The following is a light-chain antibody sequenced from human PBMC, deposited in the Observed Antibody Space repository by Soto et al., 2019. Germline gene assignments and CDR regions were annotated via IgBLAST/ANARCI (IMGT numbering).Light chain of an antibody. CDR2: GAS. V-gene: IGKV3-15*01. Sequence: EIVMTQSPATLSVSPGERATLSCRASQSVSSNLAWYQQKPGQAPRLLIYGASTRATGIPAGFSGSGSGAAFPLTISRLQSEDFAVYYCPQYTNWPPITFGQGTRLEIK. CDR3: PQYTNWPPIT. J-gene: IGKJ5*01. CDR1: QSVSSN.